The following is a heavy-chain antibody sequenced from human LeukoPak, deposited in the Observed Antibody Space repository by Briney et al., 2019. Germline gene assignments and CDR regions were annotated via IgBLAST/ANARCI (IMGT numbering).Heavy chain of an antibody. Sequence: SETLSPTCTVSGASVSSGDYHWSWVRQAPGKGLEWIGHNQNPSYNPSLKSRVVISIHTSRNQFSLTLNTVTAADTATYFCATYFVNGGGRGHWGPGALVTVSS. CDR3: ATYFVNGGGRGH. J-gene: IGHJ4*02. CDR2: HNQNP. D-gene: IGHD3-9*01. CDR1: GASVSSGDYH. V-gene: IGHV4-61*08.